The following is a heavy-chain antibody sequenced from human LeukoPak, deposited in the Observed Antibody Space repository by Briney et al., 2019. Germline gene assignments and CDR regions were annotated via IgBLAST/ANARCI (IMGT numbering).Heavy chain of an antibody. Sequence: PGGSLRLSCAASGFTFSSYSMNWVRQAPGKGLEWVSSISRSSSYIYYADSVKGRFTISRDNAKNSLYLQMNSLRAEDTAVYYCARDQEKDIVVVPAAPLDYWGQGTLVTVSS. D-gene: IGHD2-2*01. CDR1: GFTFSSYS. CDR2: ISRSSSYI. V-gene: IGHV3-21*01. CDR3: ARDQEKDIVVVPAAPLDY. J-gene: IGHJ4*02.